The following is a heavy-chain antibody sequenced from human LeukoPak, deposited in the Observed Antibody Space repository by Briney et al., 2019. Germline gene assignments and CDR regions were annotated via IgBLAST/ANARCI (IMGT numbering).Heavy chain of an antibody. Sequence: KASETLSLTCAVSGGSISSYYWSWIRQPPGKGLEWIGYIYYSGSTNYNPSLKSRVTISVDTSKNQFSLKLSSVTAADTAVYYCARYYGDYELWFDPWGQGTLVTVSS. CDR2: IYYSGST. J-gene: IGHJ5*02. V-gene: IGHV4-59*01. D-gene: IGHD4-17*01. CDR1: GGSISSYY. CDR3: ARYYGDYELWFDP.